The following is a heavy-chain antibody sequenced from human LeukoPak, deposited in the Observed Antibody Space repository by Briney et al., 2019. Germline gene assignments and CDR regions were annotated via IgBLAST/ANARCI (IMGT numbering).Heavy chain of an antibody. V-gene: IGHV4-39*07. CDR2: VYFDGST. J-gene: IGHJ5*02. D-gene: IGHD3-16*01. CDR1: GVSVTSGTYH. Sequence: ETLSLTCSVSGVSVTSGTYHWAWIRQPPGKGLEWLGSVYFDGSTHYNPSLQSRVAVLVDTSENQFSLRLTSVAATDTAVYYCARDHYYDGRGRFDPWGQGTLVTVSS. CDR3: ARDHYYDGRGRFDP.